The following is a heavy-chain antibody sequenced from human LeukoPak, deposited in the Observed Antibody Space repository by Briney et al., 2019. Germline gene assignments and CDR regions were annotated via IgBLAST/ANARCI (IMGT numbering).Heavy chain of an antibody. CDR2: VSGGGGT. D-gene: IGHD3-22*01. CDR3: AKAAYYDSSGYYDF. J-gene: IGHJ3*01. Sequence: GGSLRLSCATSGFTFSSYAMSWVRQAPGKGLEWVSGVSGGGGTYYADSVKGRFTISRDNSRNAVYMEMNTLRAEDTAIYYCAKAAYYDSSGYYDFWGQGTMVTVSS. V-gene: IGHV3-23*01. CDR1: GFTFSSYA.